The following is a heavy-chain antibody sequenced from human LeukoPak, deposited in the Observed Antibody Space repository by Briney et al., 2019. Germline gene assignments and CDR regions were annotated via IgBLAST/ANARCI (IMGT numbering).Heavy chain of an antibody. Sequence: GGSLRLSCAVSGLTFNNYAMSWVRQAPGKGLEWVSAISKSGDHTYYAASAKGRFTIYRDNSKNTQYLQMNSLRAEDTAVYYCASGKYSTSSLDYWGQGTLVTVSS. CDR3: ASGKYSTSSLDY. V-gene: IGHV3-23*01. CDR1: GLTFNNYA. J-gene: IGHJ4*02. CDR2: ISKSGDHT. D-gene: IGHD6-6*01.